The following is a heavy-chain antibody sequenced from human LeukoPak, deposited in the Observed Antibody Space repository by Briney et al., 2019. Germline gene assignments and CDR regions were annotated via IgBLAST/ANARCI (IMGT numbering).Heavy chain of an antibody. D-gene: IGHD2-2*01. V-gene: IGHV4-39*07. CDR1: GGSISSSSYY. CDR3: ARDPRTTTFDS. Sequence: SETLSLTCTVSGGSISSSSYYWGWIRQPPGKGLEWIGSIYYSGSTYYNPSLKSRVTISVDTSKNQFSLKLSSVTAADTAVYYCARDPRTTTFDSWGQGTLVTVSS. J-gene: IGHJ4*02. CDR2: IYYSGST.